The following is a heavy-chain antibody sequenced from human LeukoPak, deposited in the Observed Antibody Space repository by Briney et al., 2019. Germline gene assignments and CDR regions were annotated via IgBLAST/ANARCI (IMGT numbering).Heavy chain of an antibody. CDR3: ATSRSFDY. CDR2: ISWNSGSI. D-gene: IGHD2-2*01. CDR1: GFTFDDYA. Sequence: PGGSLRLSCAASGFTFDDYAMRWVRQAPGKGLEWVSGISWNSGSIGYADSVKGRFTISRDNAKNSLYLQMNSLRVEDTAVYYCATSRSFDYWGQGTLVTVSS. J-gene: IGHJ4*02. V-gene: IGHV3-9*01.